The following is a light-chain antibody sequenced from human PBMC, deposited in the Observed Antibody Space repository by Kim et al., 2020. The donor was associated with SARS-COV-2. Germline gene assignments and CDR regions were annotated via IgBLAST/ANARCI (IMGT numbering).Light chain of an antibody. V-gene: IGLV3-21*01. CDR2: YDG. CDR1: NIGGKT. J-gene: IGLJ2*01. CDR3: QVWARSRDLLL. Sequence: SYELTQPPSVSVAPGQTARITCGGNNIGGKTVHWYQQKPGQAPVLAIRYDGDRPSGIPERFSGSNFGNTATLTISRVEAGDEADYYCQVWARSRDLLLFG.